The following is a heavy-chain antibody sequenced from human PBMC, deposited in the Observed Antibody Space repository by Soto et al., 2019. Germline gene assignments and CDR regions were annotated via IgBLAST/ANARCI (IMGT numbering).Heavy chain of an antibody. D-gene: IGHD6-19*01. Sequence: QVQLVQSGAEVKKPGSSVKVSCKASGGTFSNYAISWVRQAPGQGLEWMGGITPIFGTANYAQKFQGRVTITADESMSTAYMELSRLRSEDTAVYYCAQTLGLAVAVPGRFDLWGRGTLVTVSS. J-gene: IGHJ2*01. CDR3: AQTLGLAVAVPGRFDL. CDR2: ITPIFGTA. V-gene: IGHV1-69*12. CDR1: GGTFSNYA.